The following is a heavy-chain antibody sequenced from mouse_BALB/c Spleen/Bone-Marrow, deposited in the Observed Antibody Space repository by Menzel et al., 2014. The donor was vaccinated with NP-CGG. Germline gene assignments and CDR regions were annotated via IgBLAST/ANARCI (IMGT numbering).Heavy chain of an antibody. CDR1: GYTFTSYW. CDR3: TLGNTAPFAY. Sequence: EVQLQQSGTVLARPGASVKMSCKASGYTFTSYWMHWVKQRPGQGLEWIGAIYPGNSDTSYNQKFKGKAKLTAVTSTSTAYMELSSLTNEDSAVYYCTLGNTAPFAYWGQGTLVTVSA. CDR2: IYPGNSDT. D-gene: IGHD1-2*01. V-gene: IGHV1-5*01. J-gene: IGHJ3*01.